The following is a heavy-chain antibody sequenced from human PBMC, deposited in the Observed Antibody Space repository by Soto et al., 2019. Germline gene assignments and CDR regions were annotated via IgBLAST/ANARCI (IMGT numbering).Heavy chain of an antibody. J-gene: IGHJ5*02. CDR3: AAHDPGARFDP. D-gene: IGHD1-1*01. CDR1: RYIFTAYF. Sequence: QVQLVQSGAEVKKPGASVKVSCKAHRYIFTAYFMQWARQAPGQGLEWMGWINPNNGATPSGLRFQGRVTLTRDTAISTSYMELSSLRSDDTAGYYCAAHDPGARFDPWGQGLLVIAAS. V-gene: IGHV1-2*02. CDR2: INPNNGAT.